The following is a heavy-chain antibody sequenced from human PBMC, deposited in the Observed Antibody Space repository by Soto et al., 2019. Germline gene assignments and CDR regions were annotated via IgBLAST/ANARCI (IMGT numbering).Heavy chain of an antibody. V-gene: IGHV2-5*02. CDR3: AHRLSGYNWNGGYFDY. CDR2: IYWDDDK. Sequence: QITLKESAPTRVKPTQTLTLACTFSGFSLTSRPMGVGWIRQPPGKALEWLAFIYWDDDKRYSPSLRSRLTITKDTSGNQVVLTVTNMDPVDTATYYCAHRLSGYNWNGGYFDYWGQGALVTVSS. J-gene: IGHJ4*02. CDR1: GFSLTSRPMG. D-gene: IGHD1-1*01.